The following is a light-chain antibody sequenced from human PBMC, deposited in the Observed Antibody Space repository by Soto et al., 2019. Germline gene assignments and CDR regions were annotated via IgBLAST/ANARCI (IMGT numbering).Light chain of an antibody. CDR1: QGVAGW. CDR3: QQANSFPPT. J-gene: IGKJ4*01. V-gene: IGKV1-12*01. CDR2: AAS. Sequence: DIQMTQSPSSVSASVGDRVTITCRASQGVAGWLAWYQQIPGKAPKLLIYAASSLQSGVPSRFSGSGYGTDFTLTISSLQPEDFATSYCQQANSFPPTFGGGTKVEIK.